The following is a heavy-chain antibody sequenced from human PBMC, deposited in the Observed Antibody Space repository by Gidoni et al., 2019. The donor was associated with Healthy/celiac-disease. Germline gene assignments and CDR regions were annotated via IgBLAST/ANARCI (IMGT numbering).Heavy chain of an antibody. D-gene: IGHD4-17*01. CDR3: ARAPRLRGDFDY. CDR1: GYSISSGYY. CDR2: IYHSGST. Sequence: QVQLQESGPGLVKPSETLSLTCAVSGYSISSGYYWGWIRQPPGKGLEWIGSIYHSGSTYYNPSLKSRVTISVDTSKNQFSLKLSSVTAADTAVYYCARAPRLRGDFDYWGQGTLVTVSS. V-gene: IGHV4-38-2*01. J-gene: IGHJ4*02.